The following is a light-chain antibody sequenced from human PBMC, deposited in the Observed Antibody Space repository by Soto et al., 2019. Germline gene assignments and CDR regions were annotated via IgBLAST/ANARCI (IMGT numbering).Light chain of an antibody. V-gene: IGKV3-15*01. J-gene: IGKJ4*01. CDR2: AAS. Sequence: EILLTQSPATLSVSPGERATLSCRASQSVGNNFAWYQQKPSQAPRLLIFAASTRATGVPARFSGSGSGTEFTLIISSLQSEDFGVYYCQQYGDWPLTFGGGAKVEIE. CDR1: QSVGNN. CDR3: QQYGDWPLT.